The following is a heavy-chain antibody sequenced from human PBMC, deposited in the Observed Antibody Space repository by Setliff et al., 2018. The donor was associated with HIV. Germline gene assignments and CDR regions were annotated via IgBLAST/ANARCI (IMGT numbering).Heavy chain of an antibody. CDR3: ARELEYSSGWFLVYY. CDR1: GDSINNYY. CDR2: IHSSGSA. Sequence: LSLTCTVSGDSINNYYWNWIRQPAGKGLEWIGRIHSSGSANYSPPLESRVTMSIDTSKSQFSLRLTSVTAADTAVYYCARELEYSSGWFLVYYWGQGALVPVSS. D-gene: IGHD6-19*01. V-gene: IGHV4-4*07. J-gene: IGHJ4*02.